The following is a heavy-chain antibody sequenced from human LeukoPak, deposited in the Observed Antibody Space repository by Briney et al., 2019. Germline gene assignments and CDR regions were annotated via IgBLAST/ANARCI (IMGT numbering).Heavy chain of an antibody. CDR2: IYYSGST. J-gene: IGHJ4*02. CDR3: ARQAVVVAALLDC. D-gene: IGHD2-15*01. CDR1: GGSISSSSYY. Sequence: PSETLCLTCTVSGGSISSSSYYWGWIRQPPGKGLEWIGNIYYSGSTYYNPSLMSRVTISVDTSKNHFSLKLSSVTAADTAVYYCARQAVVVAALLDCWGQGTLVTVSS. V-gene: IGHV4-39*01.